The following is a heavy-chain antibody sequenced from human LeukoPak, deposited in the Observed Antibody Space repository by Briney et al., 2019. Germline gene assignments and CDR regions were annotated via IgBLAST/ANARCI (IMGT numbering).Heavy chain of an antibody. Sequence: GGSLRLSCAASGFTFSSYAMSWVRQAPGKGLEWVSAISGSGGSTYYADSVKGRFTISRDNSKNTLYLQMNSLRAGDTAVYYCAHITMIVRTFDYWGQGTLVTVSS. J-gene: IGHJ4*02. CDR3: AHITMIVRTFDY. CDR1: GFTFSSYA. D-gene: IGHD3-22*01. V-gene: IGHV3-23*01. CDR2: ISGSGGST.